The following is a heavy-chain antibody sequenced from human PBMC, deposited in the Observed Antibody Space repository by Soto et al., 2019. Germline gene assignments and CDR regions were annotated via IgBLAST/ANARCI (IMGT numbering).Heavy chain of an antibody. CDR1: GFTFSNYG. V-gene: IGHV3-33*01. CDR3: ARDDEYSGNGMDV. CDR2: ILNDGSNR. Sequence: QVQLVESGGGVVQPGRSLRLSCAASGFTFSNYGMHWVRQAPGKGLEWVAVILNDGSNRYHADSGKDRFTISRDNSKNTLDLQMNSLRAEDTAVYYCARDDEYSGNGMDVWGQGTTVTVS. J-gene: IGHJ6*02. D-gene: IGHD3-10*01.